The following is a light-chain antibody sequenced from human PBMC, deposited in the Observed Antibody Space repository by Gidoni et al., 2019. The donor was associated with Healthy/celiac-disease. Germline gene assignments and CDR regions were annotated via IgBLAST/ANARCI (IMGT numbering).Light chain of an antibody. CDR1: QSVSSSY. CDR3: QQYGSSFWT. J-gene: IGKJ1*01. CDR2: GAS. V-gene: IGKV3-20*01. Sequence: EIVLTQSPGTLSLSPGERATLSCRASQSVSSSYLAWYQQKPGQAPRLLIYGASSRATGIPDRFSGSGSGTDFTLTISRLEPEDFAVYYCQQYGSSFWTFXQXTKVXIK.